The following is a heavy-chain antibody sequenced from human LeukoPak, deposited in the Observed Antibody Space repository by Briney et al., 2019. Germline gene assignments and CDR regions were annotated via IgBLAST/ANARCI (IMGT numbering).Heavy chain of an antibody. CDR3: ARSGGCSSTSCYSRLDAFDI. CDR2: IYSGGST. Sequence: GGSLRLSCAASGFTVSSNYMSWVRQAPGKGLEWVSVIYSGGSTYYADSVKGRFTISRDNSKNTLYLLMNSLRAEDTAVYYCARSGGCSSTSCYSRLDAFDIWGQGTMVTVSS. D-gene: IGHD2-2*02. V-gene: IGHV3-53*01. CDR1: GFTVSSNY. J-gene: IGHJ3*02.